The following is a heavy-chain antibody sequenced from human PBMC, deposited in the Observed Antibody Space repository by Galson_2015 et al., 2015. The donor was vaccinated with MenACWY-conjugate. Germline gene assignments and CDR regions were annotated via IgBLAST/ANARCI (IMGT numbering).Heavy chain of an antibody. Sequence: QSGAEVKKPGGSLKISCKGSGYSFTNYWIGWVRQMPGRGLEWMGLIDPHNSNTRYSPSFQGQVTISADESISTAFLQWSSLKASDTAMYYCARHPPGGRGMDVWGRGTTVTVSS. CDR2: IDPHNSNT. CDR1: GYSFTNYW. CDR3: ARHPPGGRGMDV. V-gene: IGHV5-51*01. J-gene: IGHJ6*02. D-gene: IGHD1-26*01.